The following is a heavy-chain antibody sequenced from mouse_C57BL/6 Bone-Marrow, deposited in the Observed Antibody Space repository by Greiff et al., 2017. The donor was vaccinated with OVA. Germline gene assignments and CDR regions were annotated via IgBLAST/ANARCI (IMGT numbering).Heavy chain of an antibody. CDR3: ARWSYYSYWYFDV. CDR1: GYTFTSYW. D-gene: IGHD2-12*01. V-gene: IGHV1-7*01. J-gene: IGHJ1*03. Sequence: VQLMESGAELVKPGASVKLSCKASGYTFTSYWMHWVKQRPGQGLEWIGYINPSSGYTKYNQKFKDKATLTADKSSSTAYMQLSSLTYEDSAVYYCARWSYYSYWYFDVWGTGTTVTVSS. CDR2: INPSSGYT.